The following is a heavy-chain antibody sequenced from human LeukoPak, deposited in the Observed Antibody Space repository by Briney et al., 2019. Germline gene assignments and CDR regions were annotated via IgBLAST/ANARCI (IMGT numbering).Heavy chain of an antibody. D-gene: IGHD6-13*01. J-gene: IGHJ4*02. CDR2: ISAYNGNT. CDR1: GYTFTSYG. CDR3: ARALIAAAGTVYFDY. V-gene: IGHV1-18*01. Sequence: ASVKVSCKASGYTFTSYGISWVRQAPGQGLEWMGWISAYNGNTNYAQKLQGRVTMTTDTSTSTAYMELRNLRSNDTAVYYCARALIAAAGTVYFDYWGQGTLVTVSS.